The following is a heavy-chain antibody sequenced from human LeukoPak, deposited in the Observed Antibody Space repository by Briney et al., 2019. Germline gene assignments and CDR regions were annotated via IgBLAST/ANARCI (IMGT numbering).Heavy chain of an antibody. D-gene: IGHD4-11*01. Sequence: PLETLSLTCTVSGGSISSSTYYWGWIRQPPGKGLEWIGYIYYSGSTNYNPSLKSRVTISVDTSKNQFSLKLNSVTAADTAVYYCARQGPLTTAVTTRTNPFDYWGQGTLVTVSS. J-gene: IGHJ4*02. CDR3: ARQGPLTTAVTTRTNPFDY. CDR2: IYYSGST. V-gene: IGHV4-61*05. CDR1: GGSISSSTYY.